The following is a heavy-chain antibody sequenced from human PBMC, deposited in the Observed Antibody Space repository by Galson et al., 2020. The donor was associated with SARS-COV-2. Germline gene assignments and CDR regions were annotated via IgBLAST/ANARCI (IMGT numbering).Heavy chain of an antibody. J-gene: IGHJ6*02. CDR1: GFTFSSYA. CDR2: ISGSGGNT. CDR3: AKMGPLRRFGELDYYGMDV. D-gene: IGHD3-10*01. V-gene: IGHV3-23*01. Sequence: GESLKISCAASGFTFSSYAMSWVRQAPGKGLEWVSAISGSGGNTYYADSVKGRFTISRDNSKNTLYLQMNSLRAEDTAVYYCAKMGPLRRFGELDYYGMDVWGQGTTVTVSS.